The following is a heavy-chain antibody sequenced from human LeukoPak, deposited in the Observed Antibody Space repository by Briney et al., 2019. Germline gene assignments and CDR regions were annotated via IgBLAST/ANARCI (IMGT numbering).Heavy chain of an antibody. Sequence: SETLSLTCTVSGGSISSYYWSWIRQPPGKGLEWIGYNYHNWGTNYNPSLQSRLTISVDTSKNQFSLKLSSVTAADTAVYYCARHLRAVAGGRYFDYWGQGTQVTVSS. CDR1: GGSISSYY. CDR2: NYHNWGT. V-gene: IGHV4-59*08. CDR3: ARHLRAVAGGRYFDY. D-gene: IGHD6-19*01. J-gene: IGHJ4*02.